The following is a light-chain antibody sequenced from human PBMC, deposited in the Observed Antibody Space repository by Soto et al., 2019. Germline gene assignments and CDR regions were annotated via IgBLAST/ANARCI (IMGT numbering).Light chain of an antibody. CDR2: TLS. CDR1: QSLLHSNGYNY. J-gene: IGKJ5*01. Sequence: DIVMPQSPLSPPVTPGEPASISCRSIQSLLHSNGYNYLDWCLQKPGQSPQLLIYTLSYRASGVPDRFSGSGSGTDFTLKISRVEAEDVGVYYCMQRIDFPITFGQGTRLEIK. V-gene: IGKV2-40*01. CDR3: MQRIDFPIT.